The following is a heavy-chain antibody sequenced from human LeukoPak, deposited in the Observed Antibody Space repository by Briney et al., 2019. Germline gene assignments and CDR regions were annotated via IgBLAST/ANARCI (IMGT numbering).Heavy chain of an antibody. V-gene: IGHV1-46*01. CDR1: GYTFSSYY. J-gene: IGHJ5*02. D-gene: IGHD1-26*01. Sequence: ASVNVSCKASGYTFSSYYMHWVRQAPGQGLEWMGIINPSSGSTSYAQKFQGRVTMTGDTSTSTVYMELSSLRSEDTAVYYCARGGIMGAHWFDPWGQGTLVTVSS. CDR2: INPSSGST. CDR3: ARGGIMGAHWFDP.